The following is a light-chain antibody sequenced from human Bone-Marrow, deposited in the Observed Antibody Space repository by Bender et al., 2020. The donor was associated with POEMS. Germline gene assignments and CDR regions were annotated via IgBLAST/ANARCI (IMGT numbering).Light chain of an antibody. V-gene: IGLV2-23*01. CDR2: ESR. Sequence: QSAPTQPASVSGSPGQSITISCTGTSTDIGTYNLVSWYQHRPGKAPKLIIYESRQRPSGVSNRFSGSKSGNTASLTISGLQAEDGADYYCCSYAGSTTWVFGGGTKLTVL. CDR1: STDIGTYNL. J-gene: IGLJ3*02. CDR3: CSYAGSTTWV.